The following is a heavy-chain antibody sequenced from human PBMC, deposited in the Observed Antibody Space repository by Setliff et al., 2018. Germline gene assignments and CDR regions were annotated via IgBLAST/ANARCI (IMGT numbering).Heavy chain of an antibody. J-gene: IGHJ6*03. Sequence: PSETLSLTCTVSGDSISSPTYHWGWVRQPPGKGLEWIGSIYYNGNTYYNPSLRSRLTISIDTSESQFSLRLTSVTAADTAVYYCARMSGFLYIDVWGKGTTVTVS. V-gene: IGHV4-39*07. CDR2: IYYNGNT. CDR3: ARMSGFLYIDV. CDR1: GDSISSPTYH. D-gene: IGHD3-3*01.